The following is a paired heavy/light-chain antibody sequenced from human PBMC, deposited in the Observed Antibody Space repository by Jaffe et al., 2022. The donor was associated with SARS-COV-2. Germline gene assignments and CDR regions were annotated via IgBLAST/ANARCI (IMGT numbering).Heavy chain of an antibody. J-gene: IGHJ5*02. D-gene: IGHD3-22*01. V-gene: IGHV4-59*01. Sequence: QVQLQESGPGLVKPSETLSLTCTVSGGSISRYYWSWIRQPPGKGLEWIGYIYYSGSTNYNPSLKSRVTISVDTSKNQLSLKLNSVTAADTAVYYCARGGYDTSGYPQGYNWFDPWGQGTLVTVSS. CDR1: GGSISRYY. CDR3: ARGGYDTSGYPQGYNWFDP. CDR2: IYYSGST.
Light chain of an antibody. CDR2: AAS. V-gene: IGKV1-39*01. Sequence: DIQMTQSPSSLSASVGDRVTITCRASQSISSYLNWYQQKPGKAPNLLIYAASSLQSGVPSRFSGSGSGTDFTLTISSLQPEDFATYYCQQSYSTPPYTFGQGTKLEIK. CDR3: QQSYSTPPYT. J-gene: IGKJ2*01. CDR1: QSISSY.